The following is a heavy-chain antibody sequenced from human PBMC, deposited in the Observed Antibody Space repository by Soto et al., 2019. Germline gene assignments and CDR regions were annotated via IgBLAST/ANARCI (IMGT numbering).Heavy chain of an antibody. Sequence: PGGSLRLSCAASGFTFSSYAMSWVRQAPGKGLEWVSAISGSGGSTCYADSVKGRFTISRDNSKNTLYLQMNSLRAEDTAVYYCAKAYGSGSYGFYGMDVWGQGTTVTVSS. J-gene: IGHJ6*02. CDR1: GFTFSSYA. CDR2: ISGSGGST. D-gene: IGHD3-10*01. V-gene: IGHV3-23*01. CDR3: AKAYGSGSYGFYGMDV.